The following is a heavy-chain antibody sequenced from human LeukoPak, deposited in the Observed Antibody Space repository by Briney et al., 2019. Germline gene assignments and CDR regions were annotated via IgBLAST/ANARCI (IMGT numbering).Heavy chain of an antibody. D-gene: IGHD6-13*01. J-gene: IGHJ4*02. Sequence: SQTLSLTCTVSGGSISSGSYYWSWIRQPAGKGLEWIGRIYKTGSTNYNPSLKSRVTISVDTSKNQFSLKLSSVTAADTAVYYCARIGAMYSSRPFDYWGQGTLVTVSS. CDR2: IYKTGST. V-gene: IGHV4-61*02. CDR1: GGSISSGSYY. CDR3: ARIGAMYSSRPFDY.